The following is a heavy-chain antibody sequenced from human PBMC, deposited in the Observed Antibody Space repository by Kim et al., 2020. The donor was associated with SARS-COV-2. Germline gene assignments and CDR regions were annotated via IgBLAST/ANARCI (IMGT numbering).Heavy chain of an antibody. CDR3: AKESSIWFGEYSPPLDY. D-gene: IGHD3-10*01. J-gene: IGHJ4*02. CDR2: ISYDGSNK. CDR1: GFTFSSYG. V-gene: IGHV3-30*18. Sequence: GGSLRLSCAASGFTFSSYGMHWVRQAPGKGLEWVAVISYDGSNKYYADSVKGRFTISRDNSKNTLYLQMNSLRAEDTAVYYCAKESSIWFGEYSPPLDYWGQGTLVTVSS.